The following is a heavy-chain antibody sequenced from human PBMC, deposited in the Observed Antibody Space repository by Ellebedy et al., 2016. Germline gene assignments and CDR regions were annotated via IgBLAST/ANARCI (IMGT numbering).Heavy chain of an antibody. Sequence: SETLSLTCNVSGGSVSSDYWNWIRRPPGKGLEWIGYVFHTGTTNYNPSLKSRVTMSVDTSTNQFSLRLRSVTAAETAVYYCARTRRSSGWDIPNLGDAFDIWGQGTMVTVSS. V-gene: IGHV4-59*02. CDR2: VFHTGTT. D-gene: IGHD6-19*01. J-gene: IGHJ3*02. CDR1: GGSVSSDY. CDR3: ARTRRSSGWDIPNLGDAFDI.